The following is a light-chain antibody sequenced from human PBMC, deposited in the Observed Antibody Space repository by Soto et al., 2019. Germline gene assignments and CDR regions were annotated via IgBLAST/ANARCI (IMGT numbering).Light chain of an antibody. V-gene: IGKV3-15*01. J-gene: IGKJ2*01. CDR3: QQHNHWPQYT. Sequence: EIVMTQSPATLSVSPGERATLSCRASQSVSSNLAWYQQKPGQAPRLLIYGASTRATGIPARFSGSGSGTEFTLTISSLPSEDLADYYCQQHNHWPQYTFGQGTKLEIK. CDR1: QSVSSN. CDR2: GAS.